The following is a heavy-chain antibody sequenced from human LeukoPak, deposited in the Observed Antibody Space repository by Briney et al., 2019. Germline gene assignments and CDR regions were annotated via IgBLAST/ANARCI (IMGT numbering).Heavy chain of an antibody. CDR2: INPNSGGT. D-gene: IGHD2-15*01. J-gene: IGHJ3*02. V-gene: IGHV1-2*02. Sequence: ASVKVSCKASGYTFTGYYMHWVRQAPGQGLEWMGWINPNSGGTNYAQKFQGRVTMTRDTSISTAYMELSGLRSEDTAVYYCARGGMVAQRDAFDIWGQGTMVTVSS. CDR3: ARGGMVAQRDAFDI. CDR1: GYTFTGYY.